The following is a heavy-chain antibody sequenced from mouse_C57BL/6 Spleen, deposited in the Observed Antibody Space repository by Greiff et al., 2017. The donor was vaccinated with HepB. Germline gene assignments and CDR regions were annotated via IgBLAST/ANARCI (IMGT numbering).Heavy chain of an antibody. CDR1: GFTFSDYG. CDR3: ARGGNFITTVPGYFDV. J-gene: IGHJ1*03. Sequence: DVKLVESGGGLVKPGGSLKLSCAASGFTFSDYGMHWVRQAPEKGLEWVAYISSGSSTIYYADTVKGRFTISRDNAKNTLFLQMTSLRSEDTAMYYCARGGNFITTVPGYFDVWGTGTTVTVSS. V-gene: IGHV5-17*01. CDR2: ISSGSSTI. D-gene: IGHD1-1*01.